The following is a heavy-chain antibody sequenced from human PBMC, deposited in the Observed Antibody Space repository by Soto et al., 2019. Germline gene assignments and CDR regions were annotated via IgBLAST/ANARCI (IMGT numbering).Heavy chain of an antibody. Sequence: QVQLVQSGAEVKKPGSSVKVSCKASGGTISNYPISWVRQAPGQGLEWMGGIIPIFGTVNYAQKFQGRVTITADESTSTAYMELSSLRSEDTAVYHCARGNHRWLQLWYFDLWGRGTLVTVSS. J-gene: IGHJ2*01. CDR2: IIPIFGTV. CDR3: ARGNHRWLQLWYFDL. CDR1: GGTISNYP. V-gene: IGHV1-69*12. D-gene: IGHD5-12*01.